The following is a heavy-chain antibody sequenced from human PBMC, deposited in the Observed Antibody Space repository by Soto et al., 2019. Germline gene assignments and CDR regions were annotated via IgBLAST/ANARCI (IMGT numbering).Heavy chain of an antibody. V-gene: IGHV1-8*01. D-gene: IGHD5-18*01. CDR3: ARGYSNERDDVFDV. J-gene: IGHJ3*01. Sequence: ASVKVSCKASGYTFTSYDINWVRQATGQGREWMGWMNPNSGNTGYAQKFQGRVSMTRDTSISTAYMEVSSLRSEDTAVYYCARGYSNERDDVFDVWGQGTKVT. CDR2: MNPNSGNT. CDR1: GYTFTSYD.